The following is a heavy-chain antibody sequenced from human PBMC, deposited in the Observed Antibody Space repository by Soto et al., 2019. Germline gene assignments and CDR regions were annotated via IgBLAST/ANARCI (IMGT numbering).Heavy chain of an antibody. J-gene: IGHJ6*01. CDR1: WYIFSINIAS. D-gene: IGHD2-2*03. V-gene: IGHV6-1*01. CDR2: TYYRSKWYN. CDR3: AREGVDIVVVTDANLNYMEV. Sequence: SQPLXLTCAISWYIFSINIASFNWIMQSPSRGLEWLGRTYYRSKWYNDYAVSVKSRITINPDTSKNQFSLQLNSVTPEDTAVYYCAREGVDIVVVTDANLNYMEVWGQGTTV.